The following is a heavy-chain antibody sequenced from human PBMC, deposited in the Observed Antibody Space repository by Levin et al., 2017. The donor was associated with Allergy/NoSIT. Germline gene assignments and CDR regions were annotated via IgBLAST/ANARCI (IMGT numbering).Heavy chain of an antibody. CDR2: TYYRSKWYN. CDR3: AREYRDGFNYPSPPFDY. Sequence: SQTLSLTCAISGDSVSSNSAAWNWIRQSPSRGLEWLGRTYYRSKWYNDYAVSVKSRITINPDTSKNQFSLQLNSVTPEDTAVYYCAREYRDGFNYPSPPFDYWGQGTLVTVSS. J-gene: IGHJ4*02. V-gene: IGHV6-1*01. CDR1: GDSVSSNSAA. D-gene: IGHD5-24*01.